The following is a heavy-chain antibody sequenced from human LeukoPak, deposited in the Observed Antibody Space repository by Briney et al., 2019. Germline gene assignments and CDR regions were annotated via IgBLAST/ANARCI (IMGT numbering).Heavy chain of an antibody. J-gene: IGHJ4*02. CDR2: ISSSGSTI. CDR3: ARSSYYYDSSGYYSY. V-gene: IGHV3-11*04. CDR1: GFTFSDYY. Sequence: GGSLRLSCAASGFTFSDYYMSWIRQAPGKGLEWVSYISSSGSTIYYADSVKGRFTISRDNAKNSLYLQMNSLRAEDTAVYYCARSSYYYDSSGYYSYWGQGTLVTVSS. D-gene: IGHD3-22*01.